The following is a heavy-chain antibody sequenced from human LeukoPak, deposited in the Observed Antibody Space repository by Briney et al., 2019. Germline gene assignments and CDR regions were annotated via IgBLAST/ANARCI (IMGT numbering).Heavy chain of an antibody. CDR2: INHSGST. CDR3: ARGPPRSSSAAQASRPIGYNWFDP. V-gene: IGHV4-34*01. Sequence: SETLSLTCAVYGGSFSGYYWSWIRQPPGKRLEWIGEINHSGSTNYNPSLKSRVTISVDTSKNQFSLKLSSVTAADTAVYYCARGPPRSSSAAQASRPIGYNWFDPWGQGTLVTVSS. CDR1: GGSFSGYY. D-gene: IGHD2-2*01. J-gene: IGHJ5*02.